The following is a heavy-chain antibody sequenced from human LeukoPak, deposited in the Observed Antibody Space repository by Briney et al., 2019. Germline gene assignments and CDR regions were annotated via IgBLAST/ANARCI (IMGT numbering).Heavy chain of an antibody. V-gene: IGHV4-4*07. Sequence: SETLSLTCTVSGGSISSYYWSWIRQPAGKGLEWIGRIYTSGSTNYNPSLKSRVTMSVDTSKNQFSLTLSSVTAADTAVYYCARGLTSGYYGHYYMDVWGKGTTVTVSS. CDR2: IYTSGST. CDR3: ARGLTSGYYGHYYMDV. D-gene: IGHD3-22*01. J-gene: IGHJ6*03. CDR1: GGSISSYY.